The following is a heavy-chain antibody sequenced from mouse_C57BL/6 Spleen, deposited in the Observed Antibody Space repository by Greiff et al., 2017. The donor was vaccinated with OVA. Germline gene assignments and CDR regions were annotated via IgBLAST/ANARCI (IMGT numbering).Heavy chain of an antibody. J-gene: IGHJ3*01. D-gene: IGHD3-3*01. V-gene: IGHV1-59*01. CDR2: IDPSDSYT. CDR3: EREGTTACLAY. CDR1: GYTFTSYW. Sequence: QVQLQQPGAELVRPGTSVKLSCKASGYTFTSYWMHWVKQRPGQGLEWIGVIDPSDSYTNYTQKFKGKATLTVDTSSSTAYMQLSSLTSEDSAVYDCEREGTTACLAYWGQGTLVTVSA.